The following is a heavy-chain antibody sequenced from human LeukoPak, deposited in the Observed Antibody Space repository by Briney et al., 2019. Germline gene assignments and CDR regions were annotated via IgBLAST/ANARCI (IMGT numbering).Heavy chain of an antibody. V-gene: IGHV1-2*02. D-gene: IGHD2-2*01. CDR2: INPNSGGT. CDR3: AREMDLVPAAMGGDY. CDR1: GYTFTGYY. Sequence: ASVKVSCKASGYTFTGYYMHWVRQAPGQGLEWMGWINPNSGGTNYAQKFQGRVTMTRDTSISTAYMELSRLRSDDTAVYYCAREMDLVPAAMGGDYWGQGTLVTVSS. J-gene: IGHJ4*02.